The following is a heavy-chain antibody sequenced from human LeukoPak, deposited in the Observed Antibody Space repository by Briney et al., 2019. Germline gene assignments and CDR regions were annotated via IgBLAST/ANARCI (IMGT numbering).Heavy chain of an antibody. CDR2: VNWNGGST. J-gene: IGHJ4*02. CDR3: ARAISGTYQAPFDY. CDR1: GFTFDDYG. Sequence: PGGSLRLSCAASGFTFDDYGMSWGRQAPGRGLEWVSGVNWNGGSTGYADSVKGRFTISRDNAKNSLYLQMNSLRAEDTALYYCARAISGTYQAPFDYWGQGTLVTVSS. D-gene: IGHD1-26*01. V-gene: IGHV3-20*04.